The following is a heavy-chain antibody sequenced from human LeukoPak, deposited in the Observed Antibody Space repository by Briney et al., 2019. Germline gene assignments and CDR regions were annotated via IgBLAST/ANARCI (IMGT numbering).Heavy chain of an antibody. CDR2: IYTSGST. D-gene: IGHD2-8*01. CDR1: GGSISSYY. Sequence: PSETLSLTCTVSGGSISSYYWSWIRQPAGKGLERIGRIYTSGSTNYNPSLKSRVTMSVDTSKNQFSLKLSSVTAADTAVYYCARGYCTNGVCGGGFDPWGQGTLVTVSS. V-gene: IGHV4-4*07. CDR3: ARGYCTNGVCGGGFDP. J-gene: IGHJ5*02.